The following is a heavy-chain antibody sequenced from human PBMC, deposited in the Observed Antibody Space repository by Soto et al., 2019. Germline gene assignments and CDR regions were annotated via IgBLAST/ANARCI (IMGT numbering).Heavy chain of an antibody. J-gene: IGHJ5*02. CDR1: GFTVSSNY. Sequence: EVQLVETGGGLIQPGGSLRLSCAASGFTVSSNYMSWVRQAPGKGLEWVSVIYSGGSTYYADSVKGRFTISRDNSKNTLYLQMNSLRAEDTAVYYCARDHGDYLNWFDPWGQGTLVTVSS. CDR2: IYSGGST. V-gene: IGHV3-53*02. CDR3: ARDHGDYLNWFDP. D-gene: IGHD4-17*01.